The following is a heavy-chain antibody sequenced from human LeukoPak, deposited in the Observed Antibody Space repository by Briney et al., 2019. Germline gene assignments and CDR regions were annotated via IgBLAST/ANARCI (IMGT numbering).Heavy chain of an antibody. CDR2: ISAYNGNT. J-gene: IGHJ6*02. V-gene: IGHV1-18*01. Sequence: ASVKVSCEASGYTFTSYGISWVRQAPGQGLEWMGWISAYNGNTNYAQKLQGRVTMTTDTSTSTAYMELRSLRSDDTAVYYCARIMTTVTTYYYYGMDVWGQGTTVTVSS. CDR1: GYTFTSYG. CDR3: ARIMTTVTTYYYYGMDV. D-gene: IGHD4-11*01.